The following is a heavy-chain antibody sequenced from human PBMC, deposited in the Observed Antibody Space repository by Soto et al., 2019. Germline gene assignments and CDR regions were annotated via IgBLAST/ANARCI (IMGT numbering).Heavy chain of an antibody. J-gene: IGHJ2*01. CDR1: GASISSFN. Sequence: SETLSLTCPVSGASISSFNWNWVRQPAGKGPEWVGGLNIAGTINYNPSLKSRITMSMDTSKNQISLHLRSVTAADTAIYYCARDRGEYTSSWFWYFSHWGHGTLVTVSS. D-gene: IGHD6-13*01. V-gene: IGHV4-4*07. CDR2: LNIAGTI. CDR3: ARDRGEYTSSWFWYFSH.